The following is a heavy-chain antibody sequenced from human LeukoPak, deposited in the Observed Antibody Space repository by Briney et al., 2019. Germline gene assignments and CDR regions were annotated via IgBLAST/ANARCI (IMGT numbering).Heavy chain of an antibody. J-gene: IGHJ6*03. V-gene: IGHV3-21*01. CDR3: ARDGSGFYLYYYMDV. D-gene: IGHD6-25*01. CDR1: GFTFTDYS. CDR2: ISTVSTYK. Sequence: GGSLRLSCAASGFTFTDYSMTWVRQAPGKGLEWVSSISTVSTYKFYSDSVKGRFTISRDNAKNTLYLQMSSLTAEDTAVYYCARDGSGFYLYYYMDVWGRGIPVTVSS.